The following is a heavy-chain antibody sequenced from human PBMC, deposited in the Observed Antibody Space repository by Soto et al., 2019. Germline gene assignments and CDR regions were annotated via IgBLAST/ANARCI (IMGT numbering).Heavy chain of an antibody. CDR1: GFRFEQYV. CDR2: VRPTGDTV. V-gene: IGHV3-9*01. J-gene: IGHJ4*02. CDR3: LKDAPNGSIDD. Sequence: VQVVASGGGLVQPGRSLRLSCAVSGFRFEQYVMHWVRQAPGKGLECVSTVRPTGDTVAYADSVEGRFPVSRDNAKNSLYLQMNSLKCDHTAFYYCLKDAPNGSIDDWGQGTLVTVSS. D-gene: IGHD3-10*01.